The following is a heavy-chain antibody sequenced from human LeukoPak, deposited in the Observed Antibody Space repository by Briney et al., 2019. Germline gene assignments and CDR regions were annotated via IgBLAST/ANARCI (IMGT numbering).Heavy chain of an antibody. CDR1: GGSISSGGYY. Sequence: SETLSLTCTVSGGSISSGGYYWSWIRQHPGKGLEWIGYIYYSGSTYYNPSLKSRVTISVDTSKNQFSLKLSSVTAADTAVYYCARDWGTYFDYWGQGTLVTVSS. D-gene: IGHD7-27*01. J-gene: IGHJ4*02. CDR3: ARDWGTYFDY. CDR2: IYYSGST. V-gene: IGHV4-31*03.